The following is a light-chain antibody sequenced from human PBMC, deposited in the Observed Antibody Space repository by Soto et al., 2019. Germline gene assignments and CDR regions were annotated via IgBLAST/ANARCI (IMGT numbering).Light chain of an antibody. CDR3: QQYNSYLRT. CDR1: QRISTW. Sequence: DIQMTQSPSTLSASVGDTVTITCRASQRISTWLAWYQQKPGKAPKLLIYKASNLESGVPSRFSGSGSGTEFTLTISSLQPEDFATYYCQQYNSYLRTFGQVTKVEIK. J-gene: IGKJ1*01. V-gene: IGKV1-5*03. CDR2: KAS.